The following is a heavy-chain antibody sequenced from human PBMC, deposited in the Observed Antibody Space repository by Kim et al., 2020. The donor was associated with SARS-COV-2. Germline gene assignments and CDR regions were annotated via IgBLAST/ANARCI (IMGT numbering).Heavy chain of an antibody. V-gene: IGHV3-23*03. CDR2: IYSGDSTT. J-gene: IGHJ4*02. CDR3: AKSGFTGAGGSFDY. CDR1: GFTFSNYA. Sequence: GGSLRLSCAASGFTFSNYAMSWVRQAPGKGLEWVSVIYSGDSTTYYADSVKGRFSISRDYSKNTLYLQMNSLRAEDTAVYYCAKSGFTGAGGSFDYWGQGTLVTVSS. D-gene: IGHD5-12*01.